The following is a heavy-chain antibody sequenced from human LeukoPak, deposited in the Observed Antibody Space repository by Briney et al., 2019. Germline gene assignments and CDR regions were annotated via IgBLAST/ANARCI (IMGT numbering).Heavy chain of an antibody. CDR2: INPNSGGT. V-gene: IGHV1-2*02. Sequence: ASVKVSCKASGYTFTGYYMHWVRQAPGQGLEWMGWINPNSGGTNYAQKFQGRVTMTRDTSISTAYMELSRLRSDDTAVYYCARGLLYGDHGYDAISPFDYWGQGTLVTVSS. CDR1: GYTFTGYY. J-gene: IGHJ4*02. D-gene: IGHD4-17*01. CDR3: ARGLLYGDHGYDAISPFDY.